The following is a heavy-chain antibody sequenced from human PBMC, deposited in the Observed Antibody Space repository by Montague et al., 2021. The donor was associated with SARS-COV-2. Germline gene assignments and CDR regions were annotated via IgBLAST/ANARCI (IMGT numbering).Heavy chain of an antibody. CDR1: GGSISSSSYY. J-gene: IGHJ6*02. V-gene: IGHV4-39*01. CDR3: ASVLYYDILTGWYGMDV. Sequence: SETLSLTCTVSGGSISSSSYYWGWIRQPPGKGLEWIGSIYYSGSTYYNPSLKSRVTISVDTPKNQFSLKLSSVTAADTAVYYCASVLYYDILTGWYGMDVWGQGTTVTVSS. CDR2: IYYSGST. D-gene: IGHD3-9*01.